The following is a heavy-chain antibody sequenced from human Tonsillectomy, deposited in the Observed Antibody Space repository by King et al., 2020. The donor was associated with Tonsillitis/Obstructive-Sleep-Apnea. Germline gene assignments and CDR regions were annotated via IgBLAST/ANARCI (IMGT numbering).Heavy chain of an antibody. V-gene: IGHV4-34*01. D-gene: IGHD2-2*02. CDR3: ARGREDIVVVPAAIQAAVDY. CDR2: INHSGST. CDR1: GGSFSGYY. J-gene: IGHJ4*02. Sequence: VQLQQWGAGLLKPSETLSLTCAVYGGSFSGYYWSWIRQPPGKGLEWIGEINHSGSTNYNPSLKSRVTISVDTSKNQFSLKLCSVTAADTAVYYCARGREDIVVVPAAIQAAVDYWGQGTLVTVSS.